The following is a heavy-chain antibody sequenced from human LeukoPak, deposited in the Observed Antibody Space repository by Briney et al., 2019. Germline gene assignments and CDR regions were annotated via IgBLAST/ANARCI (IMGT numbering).Heavy chain of an antibody. J-gene: IGHJ5*02. CDR3: ARLGLPRSWFDP. D-gene: IGHD5-18*01. CDR1: GGSISSYY. Sequence: SETLSLTCTVSGGSISSYYWSWIRQPPGKGLEWIGYIYYSGSTNYNPSLKSRVTISADTSKNQFSLKLSSVTAADTAVYYCARLGLPRSWFDPWGQGTLVTVSS. V-gene: IGHV4-59*08. CDR2: IYYSGST.